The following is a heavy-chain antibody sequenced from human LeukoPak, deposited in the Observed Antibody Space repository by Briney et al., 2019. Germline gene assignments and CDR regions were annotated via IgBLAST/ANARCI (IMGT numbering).Heavy chain of an antibody. D-gene: IGHD2-15*01. Sequence: KPSETLSLTCTVSGGSISSYYWSWIRQPAGKGLEWIGRIYTSGSTNYNPSLKSRVTISVDKSKNQFSLKLNSVTAADTAVYYCARGAAKKAFDIWGQGTMVTVSS. CDR3: ARGAAKKAFDI. CDR2: IYTSGST. J-gene: IGHJ3*02. CDR1: GGSISSYY. V-gene: IGHV4-4*07.